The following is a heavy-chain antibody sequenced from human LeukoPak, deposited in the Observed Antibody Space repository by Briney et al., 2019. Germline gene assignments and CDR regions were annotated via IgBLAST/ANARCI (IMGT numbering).Heavy chain of an antibody. Sequence: GSLRLSCAASGFSFSSCGMHWVRQAPGKGLEWVAFIRSDGSIEYYADSVKGRFTISRDNAKNTVYLQMNGLRAEDAALYYCAKDQPEAYFDYWGQGTLVTVSS. CDR3: AKDQPEAYFDY. CDR1: GFSFSSCG. J-gene: IGHJ4*02. D-gene: IGHD1-14*01. CDR2: IRSDGSIE. V-gene: IGHV3-30*02.